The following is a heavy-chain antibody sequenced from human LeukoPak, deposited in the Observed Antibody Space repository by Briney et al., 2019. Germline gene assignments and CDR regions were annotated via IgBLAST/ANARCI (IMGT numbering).Heavy chain of an antibody. D-gene: IGHD5-18*01. V-gene: IGHV3-53*01. Sequence: GGSLRLSCAATRWTDSYNYMSELRQAPGKGLEWVSILNRGGGTYYADSVKVRFTVSRDNSKNTLYLQMNSLRAEDTAVYYCARDPDGGYSYDDWGRGTLVTVSS. CDR3: ARDPDGGYSYDD. CDR2: LNRGGGT. CDR1: RWTDSYNY. J-gene: IGHJ4*02.